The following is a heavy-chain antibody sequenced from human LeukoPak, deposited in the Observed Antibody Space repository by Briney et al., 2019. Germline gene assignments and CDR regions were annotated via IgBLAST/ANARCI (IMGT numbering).Heavy chain of an antibody. D-gene: IGHD6-19*01. Sequence: SETLSLTRTVSVGSLTDDYGNLILQPPSNRLKLNVHMYYSRNTNYNPSLKSRVTISVDTSKNQFCLKLSSVTAADTAVYYCARRAYSSGWYYFDYWGQGTLVTVSS. CDR2: MYYSRNT. J-gene: IGHJ4*02. CDR1: VGSLTDDY. V-gene: IGHV4-59*08. CDR3: ARRAYSSGWYYFDY.